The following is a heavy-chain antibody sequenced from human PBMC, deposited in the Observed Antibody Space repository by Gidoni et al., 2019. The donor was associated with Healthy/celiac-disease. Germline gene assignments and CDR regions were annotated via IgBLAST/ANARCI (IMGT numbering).Heavy chain of an antibody. CDR3: ARQPFYDSSDGGFDY. CDR2: IYYSGST. V-gene: IGHV4-39*01. D-gene: IGHD3-22*01. J-gene: IGHJ4*02. CDR1: GGSISSSSYY. Sequence: QLQLQESGPGLVKPSETLSLTCTVSGGSISSSSYYWGWIRQPPGKGLEWIGSIYYSGSTYYNPSLKSRVTISVDTSKNQFSLKLSSVTAADTAVYYCARQPFYDSSDGGFDYWGQGTLVTVSS.